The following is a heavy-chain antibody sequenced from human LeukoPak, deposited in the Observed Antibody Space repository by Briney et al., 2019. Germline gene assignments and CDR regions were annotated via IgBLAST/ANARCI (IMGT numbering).Heavy chain of an antibody. CDR3: ARAAAASYLDS. J-gene: IGHJ4*02. D-gene: IGHD3-16*02. CDR2: INVNNGDT. V-gene: IGHV1-2*02. Sequence: ASVKVSCKASGFTFTGYYIHWWRQAPGQGPEWMGWINVNNGDTNSVQKFQNRVTMTRDTSISTAYMEVTRLRSDDTAVYYCARAAAASYLDSWGQGTLVTVSS. CDR1: GFTFTGYY.